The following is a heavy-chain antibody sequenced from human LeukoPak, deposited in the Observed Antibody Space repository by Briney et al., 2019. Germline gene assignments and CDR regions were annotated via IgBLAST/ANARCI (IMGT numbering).Heavy chain of an antibody. J-gene: IGHJ2*01. Sequence: SETLSLTCSVSGASVSSAGYDWGWIRQPPGKGLEWIETINYSGTTYYTQSLKSRLAISVDTSMNQFSLKLTSVTAADTAVYFCARRATVIYHWYFDLWGRGTLVTVSS. D-gene: IGHD4-17*01. CDR1: GASVSSAGYD. V-gene: IGHV4-39*01. CDR2: INYSGTT. CDR3: ARRATVIYHWYFDL.